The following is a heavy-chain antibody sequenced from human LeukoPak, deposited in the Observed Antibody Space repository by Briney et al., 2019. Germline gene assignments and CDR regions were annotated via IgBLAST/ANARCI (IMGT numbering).Heavy chain of an antibody. CDR3: AREDSSGWFAFDI. D-gene: IGHD3-22*01. CDR1: GYSISSGYY. J-gene: IGHJ3*02. V-gene: IGHV4-38-2*02. Sequence: SETLSLTCTVSGYSISSGYYWGWIRQPPGKGLAWIGTIYHSGSTYYNPSLKSRVTISVDTSKNQFSLRPSSVTAADTAVYYCAREDSSGWFAFDIWGQGTMVTVSS. CDR2: IYHSGST.